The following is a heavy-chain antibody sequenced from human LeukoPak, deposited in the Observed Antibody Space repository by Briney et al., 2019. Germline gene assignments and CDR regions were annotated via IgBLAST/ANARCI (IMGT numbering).Heavy chain of an antibody. D-gene: IGHD1-1*01. J-gene: IGHJ4*02. CDR1: GFTFSDYS. CDR2: INSNSKTI. V-gene: IGHV3-48*01. CDR3: AKDIGPDANGSDY. Sequence: PGGSLRLSCAASGFTFSDYSMNWVRQAPGKGLEWVSHINSNSKTIYYTDSVKGRFTISRDNARNSLFLQMNSLRTEDTALYYCAKDIGPDANGSDYWGQGTLVTVSS.